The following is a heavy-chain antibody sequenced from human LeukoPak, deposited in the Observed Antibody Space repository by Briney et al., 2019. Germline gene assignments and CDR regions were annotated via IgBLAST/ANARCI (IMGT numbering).Heavy chain of an antibody. CDR1: GVSINSHY. V-gene: IGHV4-59*11. D-gene: IGHD3-10*01. J-gene: IGHJ5*02. CDR3: ARAGPWQIDP. CDR2: IYYTGTT. Sequence: SETLSLTCTVSGVSINSHYWNWIRQPPGKGLEWIGHIYYTGTTNYNPSLKSRVTISVDRSKDHFSLKLKSVTNADTAVYYCARAGPWQIDPWGQGILVTVSS.